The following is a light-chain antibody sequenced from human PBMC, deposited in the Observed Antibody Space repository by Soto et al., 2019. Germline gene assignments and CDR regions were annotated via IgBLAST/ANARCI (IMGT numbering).Light chain of an antibody. Sequence: QSVLTQPASVSGSPGQSITISCTGTSCDVGGYNYVSWYQQHPGKAPKLMIYDVSNRPSGVSNRFSGSKSGNTASLTISGLQAGDEADYYCSSYTISSALSFGTGTKVTV. CDR3: SSYTISSALS. CDR2: DVS. J-gene: IGLJ1*01. V-gene: IGLV2-14*01. CDR1: SCDVGGYNY.